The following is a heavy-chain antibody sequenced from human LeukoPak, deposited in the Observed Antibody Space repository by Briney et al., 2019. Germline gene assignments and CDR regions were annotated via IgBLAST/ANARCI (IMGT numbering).Heavy chain of an antibody. CDR3: ARVSRYSSGIGY. Sequence: SETLSLTCTVSGGSISSGDYYWSWIRQPPGKGLEWIGYIYYSGSTYYNPSLKSRVTISVDTSKNQFSLKLSSVTAADTAVYYCARVSRYSSGIGYWGQGTLVTVSS. V-gene: IGHV4-30-4*01. CDR2: IYYSGST. CDR1: GGSISSGDYY. J-gene: IGHJ4*02. D-gene: IGHD6-19*01.